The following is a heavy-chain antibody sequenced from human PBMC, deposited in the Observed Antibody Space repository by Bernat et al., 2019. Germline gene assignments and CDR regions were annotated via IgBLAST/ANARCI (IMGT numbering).Heavy chain of an antibody. CDR3: TTEGTIMESSGVDY. CDR2: IRSKGVGGAS. D-gene: IGHD1-7*01. J-gene: IGHJ4*02. CDR1: GLTFTSAW. Sequence: EVQLVESGGDLVKPGGSLRLSCAASGLTFTSAWMNWVRQAPGKGLEWVGRIRSKGVGGASEYAAPVKGRFTISRDDSKNTLYLQMNSLKTEDTAVYFCTTEGTIMESSGVDYWGQGTQVTVSS. V-gene: IGHV3-15*07.